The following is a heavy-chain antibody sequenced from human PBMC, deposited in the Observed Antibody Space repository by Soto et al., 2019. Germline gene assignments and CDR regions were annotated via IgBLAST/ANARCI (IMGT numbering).Heavy chain of an antibody. J-gene: IGHJ6*02. Sequence: PGGSLRLSCAASGFTFSNAWMSWVRQSPGKGLEWVGRIKSKTDGVTTDYAAPVKGRFTISRDDSKNTLYLQMNSLKTEDTAVYSCTKDHTLSYYDFWSGYPLYGMDVWGQGTTVTF. CDR3: TKDHTLSYYDFWSGYPLYGMDV. CDR2: IKSKTDGVTT. CDR1: GFTFSNAW. D-gene: IGHD3-3*01. V-gene: IGHV3-15*01.